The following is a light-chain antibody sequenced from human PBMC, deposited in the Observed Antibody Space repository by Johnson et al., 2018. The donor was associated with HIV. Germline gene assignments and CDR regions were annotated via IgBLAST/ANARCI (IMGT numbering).Light chain of an antibody. CDR2: DNN. J-gene: IGLJ1*01. CDR1: SSNIGNNY. CDR3: GTWDSSLTTSYV. Sequence: VLTQPPSVSAAPGQKVTISCSGSSSNIGNNYVSWYQQFPGTAPKLLIYDNNKRPSGIPDRFSGSKSGTSATLGITGLQTGDEADYYCGTWDSSLTTSYVFGTGTKVIVV. V-gene: IGLV1-51*01.